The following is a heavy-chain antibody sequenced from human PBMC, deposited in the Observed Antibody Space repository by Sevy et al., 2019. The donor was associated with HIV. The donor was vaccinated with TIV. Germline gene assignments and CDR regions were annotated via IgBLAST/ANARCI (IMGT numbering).Heavy chain of an antibody. D-gene: IGHD4-17*01. CDR1: GFTFSNAW. CDR2: IKSKTDGGTT. J-gene: IGHJ4*02. CDR3: TILYGDRRPYYFDY. V-gene: IGHV3-15*01. Sequence: GGSLRLSCAASGFTFSNAWMSWVRQAPGKGLEWVGRIKSKTDGGTTDYAAPVKGRFTISRDDSKNTLYLQMNSLKTEDTAVYYCTILYGDRRPYYFDYWGQGTLVTVSS.